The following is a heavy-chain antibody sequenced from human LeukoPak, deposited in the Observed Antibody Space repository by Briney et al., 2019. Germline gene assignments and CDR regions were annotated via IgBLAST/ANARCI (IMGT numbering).Heavy chain of an antibody. J-gene: IGHJ3*02. D-gene: IGHD7-27*01. CDR3: ARRPRYLGHALDI. V-gene: IGHV1-8*01. CDR1: GYTFTSYD. CDR2: MNPNSGNT. Sequence: ASVKVSCKASGYTFTSYDINWVRQATGQGLEWMGWMNPNSGNTGYAQKFQGRVTMTRNTSISTAYMELSSLRSEDTAVYYCARRPRYLGHALDIWGQGTMVTVSS.